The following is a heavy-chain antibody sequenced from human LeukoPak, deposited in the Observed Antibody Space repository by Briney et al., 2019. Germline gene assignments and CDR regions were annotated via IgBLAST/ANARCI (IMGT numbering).Heavy chain of an antibody. V-gene: IGHV1-69*13. J-gene: IGHJ4*02. Sequence: SVRVSCKASGGTFSSYAISWVRQAPGQGLEWMGGIIPIFGTANYAQKFQGRVTITADESTSTAYMELSSLRSKDTAVYYWAKGNPYNSFAYWGQGTLVTVSS. D-gene: IGHD1-1*01. CDR3: AKGNPYNSFAY. CDR1: GGTFSSYA. CDR2: IIPIFGTA.